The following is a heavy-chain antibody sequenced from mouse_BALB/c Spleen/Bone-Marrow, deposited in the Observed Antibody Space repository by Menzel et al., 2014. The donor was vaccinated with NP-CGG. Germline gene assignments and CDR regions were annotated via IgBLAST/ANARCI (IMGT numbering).Heavy chain of an antibody. J-gene: IGHJ3*01. V-gene: IGHV5-12-2*01. CDR1: GFTFTSYT. CDR2: ISNGGGST. Sequence: EVKLVESGGGLVQPGGSLKLSCAASGFTFTSYTMSWVRQTPEKRLEWVAYISNGGGSTYYPDTVKGRFTISGDNAKNTLYLQMSSLKSEDTAIYYCTREDYGAYWGQGTLVTVSA. CDR3: TREDYGAY. D-gene: IGHD2-4*01.